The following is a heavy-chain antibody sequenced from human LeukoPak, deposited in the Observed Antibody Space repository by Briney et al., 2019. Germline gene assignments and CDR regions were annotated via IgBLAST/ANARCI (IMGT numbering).Heavy chain of an antibody. CDR2: ISPDGTTT. V-gene: IGHV3-74*01. Sequence: GGSLRLSCAASGFIFSSYWMHWVRQVPGKGLVWVSRISPDGTTTTYADSVKGRFTISRDNAKNTLFLQMHSLGAEDTTVYYCAMGGSGYFTHWGQGTLVTVSS. CDR1: GFIFSSYW. D-gene: IGHD3-3*01. CDR3: AMGGSGYFTH. J-gene: IGHJ4*02.